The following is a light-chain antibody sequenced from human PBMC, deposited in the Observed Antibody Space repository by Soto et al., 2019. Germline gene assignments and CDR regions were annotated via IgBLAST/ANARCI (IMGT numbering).Light chain of an antibody. Sequence: QSALTQPGSVSGSPGQSITISCTGTSSDVGGYNYVSWYQHHPGKAPKLIIYDVSNRPSGVSIRFSGSKSDNTASLTISGLQPEDEADYHCSSYTTSNTRQIVFGTGTRSPS. CDR3: SSYTTSNTRQIV. CDR1: SSDVGGYNY. J-gene: IGLJ1*01. CDR2: DVS. V-gene: IGLV2-14*03.